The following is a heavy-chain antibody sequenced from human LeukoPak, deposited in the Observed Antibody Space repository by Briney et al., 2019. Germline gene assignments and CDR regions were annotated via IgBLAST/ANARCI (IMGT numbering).Heavy chain of an antibody. V-gene: IGHV4-59*01. CDR3: ARHNTNWGRHYYYYMDV. CDR1: GGSISSYY. CDR2: IYYSGST. Sequence: SETLSLTCTVSGGSISSYYWSWIRQPPGKGLEWIGYIYYSGSTNYNPSLKSRVTISVDTSKNQFSLKLSSVTAADTAVYYCARHNTNWGRHYYYYMDVWGKGTTVTVSS. D-gene: IGHD7-27*01. J-gene: IGHJ6*03.